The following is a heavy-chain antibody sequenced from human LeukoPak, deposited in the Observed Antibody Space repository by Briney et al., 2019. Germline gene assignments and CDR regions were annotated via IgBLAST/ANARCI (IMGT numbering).Heavy chain of an antibody. CDR3: ARVSFTADVDY. J-gene: IGHJ4*02. Sequence: GGSLRLSCAASGFTFSSYAMHWVRQAPGKGLEWVAVISYDGSNKYYADSVKGRFTISRDNSKNTLYLQMNSLRAEDTAVYYCARVSFTADVDYWGQGTLVTVSS. V-gene: IGHV3-30-3*01. CDR2: ISYDGSNK. CDR1: GFTFSSYA. D-gene: IGHD3-16*01.